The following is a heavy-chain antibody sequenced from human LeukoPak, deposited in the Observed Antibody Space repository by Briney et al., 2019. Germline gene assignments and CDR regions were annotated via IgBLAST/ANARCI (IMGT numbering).Heavy chain of an antibody. CDR2: ISAYNGNT. D-gene: IGHD3-22*01. V-gene: IGHV1-18*01. J-gene: IGHJ4*02. Sequence: ASVKVSCKASGYTFTSYGISWVRQAPGQGLEWMGWISAYNGNTNYAQKLQGRVTMTTDTSTSTVYMELSSLRSEDTAVYYCARDGGGYDSSGVDYWGQGTLVTVSS. CDR3: ARDGGGYDSSGVDY. CDR1: GYTFTSYG.